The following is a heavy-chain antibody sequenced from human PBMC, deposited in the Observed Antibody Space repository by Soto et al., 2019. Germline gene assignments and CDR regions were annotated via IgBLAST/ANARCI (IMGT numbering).Heavy chain of an antibody. CDR2: ISWNSGSI. D-gene: IGHD1-26*01. Sequence: EVQLVESGGGLVQPGRSLRLSCAASGFTFDDYAMHWVRQAPGKGLEWVSGISWNSGSIGYADSVKGRFTLSRDNAKNSLYLQMHSLRAEDTALYYCAKDKGSGSWAYDAFDIWGQGTMVTVSS. J-gene: IGHJ3*02. CDR3: AKDKGSGSWAYDAFDI. CDR1: GFTFDDYA. V-gene: IGHV3-9*01.